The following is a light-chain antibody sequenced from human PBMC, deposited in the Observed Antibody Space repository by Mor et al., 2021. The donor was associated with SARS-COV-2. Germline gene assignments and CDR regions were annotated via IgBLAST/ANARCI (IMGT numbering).Light chain of an antibody. Sequence: QQRPGRAPPLLIYENNRRPSGVPDRFSGSIDSPSNSASLSISGLLTEDEADYYCQSYYGTNRVFGGGTKLTVL. CDR3: QSYYGTNRV. CDR2: ENN. V-gene: IGLV6-57*02. J-gene: IGLJ2*01.